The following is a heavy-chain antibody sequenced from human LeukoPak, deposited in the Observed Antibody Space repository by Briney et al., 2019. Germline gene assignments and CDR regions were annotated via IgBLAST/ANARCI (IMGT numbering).Heavy chain of an antibody. V-gene: IGHV4-4*07. CDR2: IYTSGST. Sequence: SETLSLTCTVSGGSISSYYWSWIRQPAGKGLEWIGRIYTSGSTNYNPSLKSRVTISVDKSKNQFSLKPSSVTAADTAVYYCASMRTEVRYSSGWYDYWGQGTLVTVSS. D-gene: IGHD6-19*01. CDR1: GGSISSYY. J-gene: IGHJ4*02. CDR3: ASMRTEVRYSSGWYDY.